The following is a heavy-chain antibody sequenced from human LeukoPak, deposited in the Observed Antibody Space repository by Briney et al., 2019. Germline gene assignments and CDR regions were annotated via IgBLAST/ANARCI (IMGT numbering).Heavy chain of an antibody. CDR1: GYTFTSYG. D-gene: IGHD3-22*01. J-gene: IGHJ4*02. Sequence: AAVKVSCKASGYTFTSYGISWVRHAPGQGLEWMGWISAYNGNTNYAEKIQGRVSMTTDTSTSTAYMELRSLRSDDTAVYYCARNRPRPIGVDGSHYFDYWGQGTLVTVSS. V-gene: IGHV1-18*01. CDR2: ISAYNGNT. CDR3: ARNRPRPIGVDGSHYFDY.